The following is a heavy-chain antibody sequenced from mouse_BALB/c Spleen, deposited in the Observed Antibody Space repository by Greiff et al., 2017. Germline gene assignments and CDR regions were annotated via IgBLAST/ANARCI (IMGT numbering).Heavy chain of an antibody. CDR2: IDPANGNT. Sequence: EVQLQQSGAELVKPGASVKLSCTASGFNIKDTYMHWVKQRPEQGLEWIGRIDPANGNTKYDPKFQGKATITADTSSNTAYLQLSSLTSEDTAVYYCARGIYYGSSYPAWFAYWGQGTLVTVSA. D-gene: IGHD1-1*01. CDR3: ARGIYYGSSYPAWFAY. J-gene: IGHJ3*01. V-gene: IGHV14-3*02. CDR1: GFNIKDTY.